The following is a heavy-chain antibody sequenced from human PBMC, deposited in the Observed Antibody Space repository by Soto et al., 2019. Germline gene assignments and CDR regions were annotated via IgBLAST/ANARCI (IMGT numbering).Heavy chain of an antibody. J-gene: IGHJ4*02. Sequence: QVQLVQSGAEVKKPGSSVKVSCKASGGTFSSYAISWVRQAPGQGLEWMGGIIPIFGTAHYAQKFQGRVTITADEYTSKAYVELSSLRSEDTAVYYCARGRRGPGIIAVAGVSFDYWGQGNLVTVSS. D-gene: IGHD6-19*01. CDR3: ARGRRGPGIIAVAGVSFDY. V-gene: IGHV1-69*01. CDR1: GGTFSSYA. CDR2: IIPIFGTA.